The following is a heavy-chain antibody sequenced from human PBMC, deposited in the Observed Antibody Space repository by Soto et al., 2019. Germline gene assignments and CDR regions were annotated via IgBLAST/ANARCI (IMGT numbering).Heavy chain of an antibody. D-gene: IGHD3-22*01. CDR2: ISSSSRTI. CDR3: ARVWSSGHSLDY. CDR1: GFTFSIYS. Sequence: EVQLVESGVGLVQPGGSLRLSCEVSGFTFSIYSIHWVRQAPGKGLAGVSYISSSSRTIHYADSVKGRFTTSRDNAKNSVSLQMNSLREEDTAVYYCARVWSSGHSLDYWCQGTLVTVSS. J-gene: IGHJ4*02. V-gene: IGHV3-48*02.